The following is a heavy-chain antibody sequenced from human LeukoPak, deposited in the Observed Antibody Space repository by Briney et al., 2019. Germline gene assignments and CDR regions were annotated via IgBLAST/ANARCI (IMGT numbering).Heavy chain of an antibody. CDR1: GFTLRTAW. V-gene: IGHV3-15*07. CDR3: TTGAGRGY. J-gene: IGHJ4*02. D-gene: IGHD3-10*01. CDR2: IKSKTDGGTT. Sequence: GGPLSLSCAASGFTLRTAWMTWARQAPGKGLEWVGRIKSKTDGGTTDYAAPVKGRFTISRDDSKNTLYLQMNSLKTEDTAVYYCTTGAGRGYWGQGTLVTVSS.